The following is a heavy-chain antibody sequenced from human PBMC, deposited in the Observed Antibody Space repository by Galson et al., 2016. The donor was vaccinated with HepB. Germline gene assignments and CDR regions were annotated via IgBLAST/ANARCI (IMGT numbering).Heavy chain of an antibody. CDR1: GFSLSTSGEG. CDR2: IYWNDDK. CDR3: AHRRSGYCNSINCLYLDD. V-gene: IGHV2-5*01. J-gene: IGHJ4*02. Sequence: PALVKPTQTLTLTCTFSGFSLSTSGEGVGWTRQPPGKALEWLALIYWNDDKRYSPSLRSRLTITKDTSKNQVVLTMTNMDPVDTATYYCAHRRSGYCNSINCLYLDDWGQGALVTVSS. D-gene: IGHD2-2*01.